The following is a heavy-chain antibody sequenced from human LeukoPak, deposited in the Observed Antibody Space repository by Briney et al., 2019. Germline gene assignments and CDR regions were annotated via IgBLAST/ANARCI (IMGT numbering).Heavy chain of an antibody. J-gene: IGHJ5*01. CDR3: SYGHRLCSSGNCNSQVDS. V-gene: IGHV3-23*01. D-gene: IGHD2-15*01. Sequence: GGSLRLSCAASGFTFSSYAMSWVRQAPGKGLVWISTISGSGTATHYADSVKGRFTISRDNSKNTLYLQMNSLRAVDTAAYYGSYGHRLCSSGNCNSQVDSWGHGTLVTVSS. CDR2: ISGSGTAT. CDR1: GFTFSSYA.